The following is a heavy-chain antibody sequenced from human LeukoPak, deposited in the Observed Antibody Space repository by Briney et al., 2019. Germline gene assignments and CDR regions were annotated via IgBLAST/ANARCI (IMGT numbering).Heavy chain of an antibody. J-gene: IGHJ6*02. Sequence: GASVKVSCKTSGYTFTNYGIAWVRQAPGQGLEWMGWISAYKGDTKYAQKFQGRVTMSTDTSTTTAYMELRSLRSEDTAVYYCAKDSLWFGGVYGMDVWGQGTTVTVSS. CDR2: ISAYKGDT. CDR1: GYTFTNYG. D-gene: IGHD3-10*01. CDR3: AKDSLWFGGVYGMDV. V-gene: IGHV1-18*01.